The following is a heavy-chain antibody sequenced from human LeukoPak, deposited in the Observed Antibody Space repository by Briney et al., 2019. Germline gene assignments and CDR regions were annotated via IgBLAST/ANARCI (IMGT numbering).Heavy chain of an antibody. Sequence: GGSLRLSCAASGFTFSNAWMSWVRQAPGKGLEWVGRIKSKTDGGTTDYAAPVKGRFTISRDDSKNTLYLQMNSLKTEGTAVYYCTTFYCSGGSCYLFEYFQHWGQGTLVTVSS. V-gene: IGHV3-15*01. CDR3: TTFYCSGGSCYLFEYFQH. CDR1: GFTFSNAW. D-gene: IGHD2-15*01. J-gene: IGHJ1*01. CDR2: IKSKTDGGTT.